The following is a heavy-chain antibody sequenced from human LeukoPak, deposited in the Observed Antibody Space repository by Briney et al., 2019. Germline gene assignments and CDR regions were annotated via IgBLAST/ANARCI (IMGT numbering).Heavy chain of an antibody. V-gene: IGHV3-23*01. D-gene: IGHD3-16*02. J-gene: IGHJ4*02. Sequence: GGSLRLSCSASGFTFSTYAMDWVRQAPGKGLEWVPVIIGNAADTAYADSVKGRFTISRDNSKNTLYLQMNSLRVEDTAVYYCAKDRVPDGRYSVDYWGQGTLVTVSS. CDR2: IIGNAADT. CDR3: AKDRVPDGRYSVDY. CDR1: GFTFSTYA.